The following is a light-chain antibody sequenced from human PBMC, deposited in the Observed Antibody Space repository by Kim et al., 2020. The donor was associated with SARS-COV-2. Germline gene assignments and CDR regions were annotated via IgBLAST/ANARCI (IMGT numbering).Light chain of an antibody. J-gene: IGKJ3*01. V-gene: IGKV1-5*03. CDR1: QSLDDW. Sequence: DIQMTQSPSTLSANVGDRVIITCRASQSLDDWLAWYQHKPGKAPKLLIYMTSNLQNGVPSRFSGSGFGTEFTLTINSLQPDDFATYYCQQYRYYSNTFGPGTKVDIK. CDR2: MTS. CDR3: QQYRYYSNT.